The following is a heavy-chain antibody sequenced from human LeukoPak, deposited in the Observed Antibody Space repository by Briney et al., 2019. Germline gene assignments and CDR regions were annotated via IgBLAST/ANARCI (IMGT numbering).Heavy chain of an antibody. V-gene: IGHV3-49*04. D-gene: IGHD3-10*01. CDR3: TLSGAG. J-gene: IGHJ4*02. Sequence: GRSLRLSCAASGFTFSSYAMHWVRQAPGKGLEWVGFIKSREDGGTTAYAASVKGRFTISRDDSRSIAYLQLNSPKSEDTAVYYCTLSGAGWGQGTLVTVSS. CDR2: IKSREDGGTT. CDR1: GFTFSSYA.